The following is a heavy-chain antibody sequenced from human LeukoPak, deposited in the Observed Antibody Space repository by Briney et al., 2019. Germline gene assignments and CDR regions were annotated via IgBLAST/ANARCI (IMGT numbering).Heavy chain of an antibody. CDR2: FYYSGST. V-gene: IGHV4-61*01. CDR1: GGSVTGGTYY. J-gene: IGHJ4*02. D-gene: IGHD2-15*01. Sequence: SETLSLTCTVSGGSVTGGTYYWSWMRQPPGKGLEWIGYFYYSGSTNFNPSLKSRVTISVDTSKNQFSLKLSSVTAADTAVYYCARAGYCSGGSCFRVYYFDSWGQGALVTVSS. CDR3: ARAGYCSGGSCFRVYYFDS.